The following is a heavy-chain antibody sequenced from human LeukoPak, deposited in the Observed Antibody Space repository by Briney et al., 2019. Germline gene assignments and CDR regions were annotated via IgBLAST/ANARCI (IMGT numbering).Heavy chain of an antibody. D-gene: IGHD6-13*01. V-gene: IGHV1-18*01. CDR1: GYTFTNYG. CDR3: ARIMDPGIAAAGTNNWFDP. Sequence: ASVKVSCKASGYTFTNYGISWVRQAPGQGLEWMGWISAYNGNTNYAQKLQGRVTMTTDTSTSTAYMELRSLRSDDTAVYYCARIMDPGIAAAGTNNWFDPWGQGTLVTVSS. J-gene: IGHJ5*02. CDR2: ISAYNGNT.